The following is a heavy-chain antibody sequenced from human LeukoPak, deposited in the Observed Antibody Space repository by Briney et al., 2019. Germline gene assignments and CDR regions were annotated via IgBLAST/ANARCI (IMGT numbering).Heavy chain of an antibody. Sequence: SETLSLTCSASGGSISSTSYYWSWIRQPPGKGLEWIGYIYYSGSTNYNPSLKSRITVSVDTSKNQFSLKLSSVTAADTAVYYCARGSGSWLAFDIWGQGPMDTVSS. J-gene: IGHJ3*02. CDR2: IYYSGST. CDR3: ARGSGSWLAFDI. V-gene: IGHV4-61*01. D-gene: IGHD1-26*01. CDR1: GGSISSTSYY.